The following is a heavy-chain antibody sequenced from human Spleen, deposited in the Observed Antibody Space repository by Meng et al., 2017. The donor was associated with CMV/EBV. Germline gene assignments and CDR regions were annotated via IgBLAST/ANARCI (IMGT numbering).Heavy chain of an antibody. V-gene: IGHV4-39*07. Sequence: SETLSLTCTVSGGSISTSSYYWGWLRQPPGKGLEWIGSIYFTGSTYYSPSLKSRVTISIDTSRNQFSLKLRSLTAADTAVYYCARDRLHTDYYGMDVWGQGTTVTVSS. CDR1: GGSISTSSYY. CDR3: ARDRLHTDYYGMDV. CDR2: IYFTGST. J-gene: IGHJ6*02. D-gene: IGHD4-11*01.